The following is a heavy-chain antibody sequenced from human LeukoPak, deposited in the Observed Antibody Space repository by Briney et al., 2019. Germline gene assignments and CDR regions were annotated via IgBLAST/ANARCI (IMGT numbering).Heavy chain of an antibody. Sequence: GASVKVSCKASGYTFTSYAMNWVRQAPGQGLEWMGWINTNTGNPTYAQGFTGRFVFSLDTSVSTAYLQISSLKAEDTAVYYCARDSYCSSTSCYTLDYYYYYGMDVWGQGTTVTVSS. D-gene: IGHD2-2*02. CDR1: GYTFTSYA. V-gene: IGHV7-4-1*02. CDR2: INTNTGNP. CDR3: ARDSYCSSTSCYTLDYYYYYGMDV. J-gene: IGHJ6*02.